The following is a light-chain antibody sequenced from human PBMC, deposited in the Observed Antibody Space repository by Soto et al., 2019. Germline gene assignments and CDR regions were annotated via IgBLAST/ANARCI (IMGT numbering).Light chain of an antibody. CDR1: SSDADAYNY. Sequence: QSALTQPASVSGSPGQSIIISCTGTSSDADAYNYVSWYQHHPGKAPKLLIYDVSNRPSGISNRFSCSKSGNTASLTISGLQPEDEADYFCSSYTSSTILFGGGTKVTVL. J-gene: IGLJ2*01. V-gene: IGLV2-14*03. CDR3: SSYTSSTIL. CDR2: DVS.